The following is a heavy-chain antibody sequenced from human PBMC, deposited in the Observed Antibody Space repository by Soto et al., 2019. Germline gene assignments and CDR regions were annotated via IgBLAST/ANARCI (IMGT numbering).Heavy chain of an antibody. CDR1: GYGFTIYG. CDR3: ARGRYGDY. V-gene: IGHV1-18*01. Sequence: QIHLVQSGAEVKKPGASVKVSCKGSGYGFTIYGITWVRQAPGQGLEWMAWISAHNGNTNYAQKLQGRVTVTRDTSTSPAYMELRSLRSDDTAVYYCARGRYGDYWGQGALVTVSS. CDR2: ISAHNGNT. D-gene: IGHD1-1*01. J-gene: IGHJ4*02.